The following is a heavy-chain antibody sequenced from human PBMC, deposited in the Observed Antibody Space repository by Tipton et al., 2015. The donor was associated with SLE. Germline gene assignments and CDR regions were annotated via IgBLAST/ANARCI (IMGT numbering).Heavy chain of an antibody. Sequence: TLSLTCTVSGGSISSSTYYWGWIRQPPGKGLEWLWSIHYSGTTNYNPSLKSRVTISVDTSKNQFSLKLSSVTAADTAVYYCARTEQGTGSYYRLVFEIWGQGTLVTVSS. CDR2: IHYSGTT. V-gene: IGHV4-39*07. CDR3: ARTEQGTGSYYRLVFEI. J-gene: IGHJ4*02. D-gene: IGHD3-10*01. CDR1: GGSISSSTYY.